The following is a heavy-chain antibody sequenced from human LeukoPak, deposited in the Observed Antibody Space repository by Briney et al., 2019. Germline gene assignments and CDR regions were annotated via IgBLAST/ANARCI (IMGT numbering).Heavy chain of an antibody. D-gene: IGHD1-26*01. Sequence: SETLSLTCTVSGGSISSYYWSWIRQPPGKGLEWIGHIYYSGSTNYNPSLKSRVTISVDTSKNQFSLKLSSVTAADTAVYYCARQGLPVVGALDYWGQGTLVTVST. V-gene: IGHV4-59*08. CDR3: ARQGLPVVGALDY. CDR1: GGSISSYY. CDR2: IYYSGST. J-gene: IGHJ4*02.